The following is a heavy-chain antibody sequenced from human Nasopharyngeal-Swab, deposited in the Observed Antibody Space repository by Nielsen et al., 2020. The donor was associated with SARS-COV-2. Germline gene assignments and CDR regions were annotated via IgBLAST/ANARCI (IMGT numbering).Heavy chain of an antibody. Sequence: ASVKVSCKASGYTFTSYGISWVRQAPGQGLEWMGWISAYNGNTNYAQKLQGRVTMTTDTSTSTAYMELRSLRSDDTAVYYCARKAGIAAAVGWFDPWGQGTLVTVSS. CDR1: GYTFTSYG. D-gene: IGHD6-13*01. V-gene: IGHV1-18*01. CDR2: ISAYNGNT. CDR3: ARKAGIAAAVGWFDP. J-gene: IGHJ5*02.